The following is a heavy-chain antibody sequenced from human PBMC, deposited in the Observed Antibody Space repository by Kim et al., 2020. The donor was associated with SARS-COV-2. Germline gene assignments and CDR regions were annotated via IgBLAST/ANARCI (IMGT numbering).Heavy chain of an antibody. J-gene: IGHJ5*02. CDR3: ARERAISGRPLDP. D-gene: IGHD3-10*01. Sequence: ASVKVSCKASGYSFTSFEINWVRQAAGQGLEWMGWIHPMTGNTAYAQKFQGRATMTRDTSTNTVYMDLSSLRSDDTAVYYCARERAISGRPLDPWGQGTLVTVSS. CDR1: GYSFTSFE. V-gene: IGHV1-8*01. CDR2: IHPMTGNT.